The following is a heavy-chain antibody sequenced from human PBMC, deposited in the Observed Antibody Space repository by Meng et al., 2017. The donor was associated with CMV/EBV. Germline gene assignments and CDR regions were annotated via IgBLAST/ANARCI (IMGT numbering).Heavy chain of an antibody. D-gene: IGHD5-18*01. CDR2: IRYDGSNK. V-gene: IGHV3-30*02. CDR3: AKRKGGYSYGDFDY. Sequence: LSLTCAASGFTFSSYWMHWVRQAPGKGLVWVAFIRYDGSNKYYADSVKGRFTISRDNSKNTLYLQMNSLRAEDTAVYYCAKRKGGYSYGDFDYWGQGTLVTVSS. CDR1: GFTFSSYW. J-gene: IGHJ4*02.